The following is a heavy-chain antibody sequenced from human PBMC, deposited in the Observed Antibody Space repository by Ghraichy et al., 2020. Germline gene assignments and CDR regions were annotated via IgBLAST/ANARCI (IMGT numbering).Heavy chain of an antibody. CDR3: ARTLDFWSGYYTGSTPLNYYYYGMDV. J-gene: IGHJ6*02. D-gene: IGHD3-3*01. V-gene: IGHV1-69*13. Sequence: SVKVSCKASGGTFSSYAISWVRQAPGQGLEWMGGIIPIFGTANYAQKFQGRVTITADESTSTAYMELSSLRSEDTAVYYCARTLDFWSGYYTGSTPLNYYYYGMDVWGQGTTVTVSS. CDR1: GGTFSSYA. CDR2: IIPIFGTA.